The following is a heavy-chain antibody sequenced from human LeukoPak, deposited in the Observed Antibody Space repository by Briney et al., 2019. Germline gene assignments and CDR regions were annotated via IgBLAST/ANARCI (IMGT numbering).Heavy chain of an antibody. CDR3: ASFQKQV. V-gene: IGHV1-8*01. CDR2: MSPNSGNT. CDR1: GYAFTSYD. Sequence: ASVKVSCKASGYAFTSYDINWVRQATGQGLEWVGWMSPNSGNTGSAQKFQGRVTMTRNTSISTAYMELSSLRSEDTAVYYCASFQKQVWGQGTLVTVSS. J-gene: IGHJ4*02.